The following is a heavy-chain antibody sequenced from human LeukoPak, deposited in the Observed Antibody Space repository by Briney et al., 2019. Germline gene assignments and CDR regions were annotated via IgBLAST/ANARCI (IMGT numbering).Heavy chain of an antibody. J-gene: IGHJ4*02. D-gene: IGHD2-15*01. CDR3: AKGVVVAAHFDY. Sequence: TGGSLRLSCTVSGFTVSSNSMSWVRQAPGKGLEWVAVISYDGSNKYYADSVKGRFTISRDNSKNTLYLQMNSLRAEDTAVYYCAKGVVVAAHFDYWGQGTLVTVSS. V-gene: IGHV3-30*18. CDR2: ISYDGSNK. CDR1: GFTVSSNS.